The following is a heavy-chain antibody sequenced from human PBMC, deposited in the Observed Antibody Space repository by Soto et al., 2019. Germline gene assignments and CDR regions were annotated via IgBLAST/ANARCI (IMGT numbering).Heavy chain of an antibody. CDR2: IRTKSNGYAT. D-gene: IGHD6-6*01. Sequence: GGSLRLSCAASGFTFSGSAIHWVRQASGKGLEWVARIRTKSNGYATTYAASVKGRFAISRDDSKNMANLQMNGLKTEDTAMYYCSRVEYVTSSPIGWGQGTLVTV. CDR1: GFTFSGSA. J-gene: IGHJ4*02. V-gene: IGHV3-73*01. CDR3: SRVEYVTSSPIG.